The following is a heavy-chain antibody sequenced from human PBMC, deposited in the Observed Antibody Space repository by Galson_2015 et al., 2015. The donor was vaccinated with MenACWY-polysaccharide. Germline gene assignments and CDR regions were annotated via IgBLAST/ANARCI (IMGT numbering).Heavy chain of an antibody. J-gene: IGHJ6*02. V-gene: IGHV4-34*01. CDR1: GGSFSGYY. CDR3: ARVFGRDPPGYSSGWYGQLYYYYYYGMDV. CDR2: INHSGST. Sequence: LTCAVYGGSFSGYYWSWIRQPPGKGLEWIGEINHSGSTNYNPSLKSRVTISVDTSKNQFSLKLSSVTAADTAVYYCARVFGRDPPGYSSGWYGQLYYYYYYGMDVWGQGTTVTVSS. D-gene: IGHD6-19*01.